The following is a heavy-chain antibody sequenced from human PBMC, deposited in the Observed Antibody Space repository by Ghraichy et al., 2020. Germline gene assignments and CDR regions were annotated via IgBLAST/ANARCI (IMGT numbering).Heavy chain of an antibody. D-gene: IGHD4-11*01. CDR2: ISYSGST. V-gene: IGHV4-59*01. Sequence: SETLSLTCSVSGDSISNYYWSWIRQPPGKGLEWIGYISYSGSTNYNPSLKSRVTISVDKSRNQSSLKLTSVTAADTAVYYCASIYDYSNHYLDNWGQGTLVTVSS. CDR3: ASIYDYSNHYLDN. CDR1: GDSISNYY. J-gene: IGHJ4*02.